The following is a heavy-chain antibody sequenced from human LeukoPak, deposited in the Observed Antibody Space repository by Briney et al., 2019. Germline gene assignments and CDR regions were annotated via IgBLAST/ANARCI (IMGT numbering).Heavy chain of an antibody. Sequence: SETLSLTCTVSGGSISSSSYYWGLIRQPPGKGLEWIGSIYYSGSTYYNPSLKSRVTISVDTSKNQFSLKLSSVTAADTAVYYCARWREVLVITQGYDYWGQGTLVTVSS. D-gene: IGHD3-22*01. CDR1: GGSISSSSYY. J-gene: IGHJ4*02. V-gene: IGHV4-39*01. CDR3: ARWREVLVITQGYDY. CDR2: IYYSGST.